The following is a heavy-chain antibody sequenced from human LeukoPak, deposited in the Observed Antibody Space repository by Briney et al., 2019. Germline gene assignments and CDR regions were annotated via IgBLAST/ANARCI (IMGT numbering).Heavy chain of an antibody. D-gene: IGHD2/OR15-2a*01. CDR3: VRRIGRDS. J-gene: IGHJ4*02. V-gene: IGHV3-21*06. Sequence: PGGSLRLSCTASGLTFTNFTMNWIRQAPGRGPEWISAIRGDTASTFYADSVKGRFTISRDNAKNSLYLLMNSLRVEDTAVYYCVRRIGRDSWGQGTQVTVSS. CDR1: GLTFTNFT. CDR2: IRGDTAST.